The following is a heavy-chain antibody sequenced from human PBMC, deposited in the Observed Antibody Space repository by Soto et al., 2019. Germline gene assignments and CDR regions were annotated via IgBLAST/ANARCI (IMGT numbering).Heavy chain of an antibody. CDR2: ISDGGTTI. CDR1: GFIFSDYE. Sequence: EAELVESGGGLVQPGGSLTLSCAASGFIFSDYEVDWVRQAPGRGPEWISFISDGGTTIYYAASVKGRFTISRDDAKKSLYLHMYVLGVDEMVIYLFVKEYCTGGTCFDAFELWGQGTVVTVSS. CDR3: VKEYCTGGTCFDAFEL. D-gene: IGHD2-8*02. V-gene: IGHV3-48*03. J-gene: IGHJ3*01.